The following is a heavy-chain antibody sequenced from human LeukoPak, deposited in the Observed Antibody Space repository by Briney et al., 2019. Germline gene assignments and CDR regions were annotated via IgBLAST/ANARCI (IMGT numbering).Heavy chain of an antibody. V-gene: IGHV1-69*05. CDR1: GGTFSSCA. CDR3: ARGPFSAAGTNY. D-gene: IGHD6-13*01. J-gene: IGHJ4*02. CDR2: TIPIFGTA. Sequence: SVKVSFKASGGTFSSCAISWVRQAPGQGLEWMGGTIPIFGTANYAQKFQGRVTITTDESTSTAYMELSSLRSEDTAVYYCARGPFSAAGTNYWGQGTLVTVSS.